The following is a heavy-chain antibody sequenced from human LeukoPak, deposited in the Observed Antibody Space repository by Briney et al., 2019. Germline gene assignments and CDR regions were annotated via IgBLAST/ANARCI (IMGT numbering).Heavy chain of an antibody. CDR2: INHSGTT. CDR1: GGSFSDYY. J-gene: IGHJ4*02. V-gene: IGHV4-34*01. D-gene: IGHD4-23*01. Sequence: SETLSLTCAVYGGSFSDYYWSWIRQPPRKGLEWIGEINHSGTTHYNPSLKSRVTISVDTSKNQFSLKLSSVTAADTAVYYCARVLDGGNSGAHYWGQGTLVTVSS. CDR3: ARVLDGGNSGAHY.